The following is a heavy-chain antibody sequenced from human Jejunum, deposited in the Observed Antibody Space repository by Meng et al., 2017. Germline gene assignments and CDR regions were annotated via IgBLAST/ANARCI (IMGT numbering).Heavy chain of an antibody. V-gene: IGHV3-33*01. Sequence: GGSLRLSCAASGFTFSDYGMHWVRQAPGKGLEWVAIIWSDGNQKYYADSVKGRFTISRDNSRSTLYLEMNSLRGEDTAVYFCVRDCCSEAISPYFDHWGQGTLVTVSS. J-gene: IGHJ4*02. CDR2: IWSDGNQK. D-gene: IGHD2-15*01. CDR1: GFTFSDYG. CDR3: VRDCCSEAISPYFDH.